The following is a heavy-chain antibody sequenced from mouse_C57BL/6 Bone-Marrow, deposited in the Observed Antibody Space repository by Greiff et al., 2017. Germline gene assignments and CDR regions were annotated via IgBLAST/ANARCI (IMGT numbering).Heavy chain of an antibody. Sequence: VQLQQSGAELARPGASVKLSCKASGYTFTSYGISWVKQRPGQGLEWIGEIYPRSGNTYYNEKFKGKATLTADKSSSTAYMELRSLTSEDSAVYFCAREGRGSSWGFAYWGQGTLVTVSA. CDR1: GYTFTSYG. D-gene: IGHD1-1*01. J-gene: IGHJ3*01. CDR3: AREGRGSSWGFAY. CDR2: IYPRSGNT. V-gene: IGHV1-81*01.